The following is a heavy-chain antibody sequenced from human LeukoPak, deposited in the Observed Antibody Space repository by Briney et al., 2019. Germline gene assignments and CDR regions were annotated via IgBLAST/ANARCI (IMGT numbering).Heavy chain of an antibody. Sequence: QAGGSLKLSCAASGFTFSSYWMRWVRQAPGKGLEWVANIKQDGSEKYYVDSVKGRFTISRDNAKNSLYLQMSSLRADDTAVYYCARDRLLYYYDSGPTGHFQHWGQGTLVTVSS. CDR2: IKQDGSEK. CDR1: GFTFSSYW. J-gene: IGHJ1*01. V-gene: IGHV3-7*01. CDR3: ARDRLLYYYDSGPTGHFQH. D-gene: IGHD3-22*01.